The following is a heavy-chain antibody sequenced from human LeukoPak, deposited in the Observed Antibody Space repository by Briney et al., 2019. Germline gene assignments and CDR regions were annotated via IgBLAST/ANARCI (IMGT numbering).Heavy chain of an antibody. CDR3: ARADTVRLGELSHFDY. Sequence: SVKVSCKASGGTFSSYAISWVRQAPGQGLEWMGGIIPIFDTANYAQKFQDRVTITADESTSTAYMYLSSLRSEDTAMYYCARADTVRLGELSHFDYWGQGTLVTVSS. CDR2: IIPIFDTA. V-gene: IGHV1-69*13. D-gene: IGHD3-16*02. J-gene: IGHJ4*02. CDR1: GGTFSSYA.